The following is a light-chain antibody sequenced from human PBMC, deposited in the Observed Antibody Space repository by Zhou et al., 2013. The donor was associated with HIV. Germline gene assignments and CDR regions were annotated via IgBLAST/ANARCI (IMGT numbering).Light chain of an antibody. Sequence: DIQMTQSPSSLSASVGDRVTITCQASQDISNYLNWYQQKPGKAPKLLIYDASNLETGVPSRFSGSGSGTDFTFTISSLQPEDIATYYCQQYDNLPLLTFGGGTEGGGSN. CDR2: DAS. CDR3: QQYDNLPLLT. J-gene: IGKJ4*01. V-gene: IGKV1-33*01. CDR1: QDISNY.